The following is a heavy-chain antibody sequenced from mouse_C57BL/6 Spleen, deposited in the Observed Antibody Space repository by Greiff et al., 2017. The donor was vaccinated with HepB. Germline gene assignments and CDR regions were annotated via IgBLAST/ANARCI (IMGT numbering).Heavy chain of an antibody. CDR1: GYAFTNYL. CDR3: ARESITTVPWFAY. J-gene: IGHJ3*01. V-gene: IGHV1-54*01. Sequence: QVQLKQSGAELVRPGTSVKVSCKASGYAFTNYLIEWVKQRPGQGLEWIGVINPGSGGTNYNEKFKGKATLTADKSSSTAYMQLSSLTSEDSAVYFCARESITTVPWFAYWGQGTLVTVSA. D-gene: IGHD1-1*01. CDR2: INPGSGGT.